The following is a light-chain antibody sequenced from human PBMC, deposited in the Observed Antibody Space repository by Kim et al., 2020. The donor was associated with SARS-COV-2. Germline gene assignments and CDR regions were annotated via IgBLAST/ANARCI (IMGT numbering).Light chain of an antibody. CDR1: SGHSDNA. V-gene: IGLV4-69*01. J-gene: IGLJ3*02. Sequence: QLVLTQSPSASASLGASVKLTCTLSSGHSDNAIAWHQQQPEKGPRYLMKVNSDGSHNKGDGIPDRFSGSSSGAERYLTISSLQSEDEADYYCQTWGTGTWVFGGGTKLTVL. CDR3: QTWGTGTWV. CDR2: VNSDGSH.